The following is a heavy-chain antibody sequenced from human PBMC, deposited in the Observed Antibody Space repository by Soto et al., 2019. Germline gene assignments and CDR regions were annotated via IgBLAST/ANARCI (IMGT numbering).Heavy chain of an antibody. CDR3: ARLNEYCISTNCHGYYGMDV. Sequence: PSETLSLTCTVSGDSVSTNSYSWGWIRQSPGKGLEWIGTIYSSENTYYNPSLLSRVTISVDTSKNEFSLRLSSVTAADTAVYYFARLNEYCISTNCHGYYGMDVWGQGTTVTVSS. J-gene: IGHJ6*02. CDR1: GDSVSTNSYS. V-gene: IGHV4-39*01. CDR2: IYSSENT. D-gene: IGHD2-2*01.